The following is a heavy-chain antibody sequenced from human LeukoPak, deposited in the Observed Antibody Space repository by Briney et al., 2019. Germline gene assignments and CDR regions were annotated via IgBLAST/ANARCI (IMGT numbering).Heavy chain of an antibody. Sequence: PSETLSLTCTVSGVSISTSRYYWGWIRQPPGKGLEWIGNIYYTGPTYYNASLESRVTISLDTSKNQFSLKLSSVTAADTAVYYCARLDLRNDAFDIWGQGTMVTVSS. CDR1: GVSISTSRYY. CDR3: ARLDLRNDAFDI. J-gene: IGHJ3*02. CDR2: IYYTGPT. D-gene: IGHD1-1*01. V-gene: IGHV4-39*01.